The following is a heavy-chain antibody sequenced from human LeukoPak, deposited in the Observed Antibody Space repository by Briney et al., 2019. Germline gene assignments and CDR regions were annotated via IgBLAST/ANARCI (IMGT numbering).Heavy chain of an antibody. J-gene: IGHJ4*02. Sequence: ASVEVSCKASGYTFTGYYMHWVRQAPGQGLEWMGWINPNSGGTNYAQKFQGRVTITRDTSISTAYMELSRLRSDDTAVYYCAREYYYGSGYFDYWGQGTLVTVSS. CDR1: GYTFTGYY. CDR3: AREYYYGSGYFDY. V-gene: IGHV1-2*02. D-gene: IGHD3-10*01. CDR2: INPNSGGT.